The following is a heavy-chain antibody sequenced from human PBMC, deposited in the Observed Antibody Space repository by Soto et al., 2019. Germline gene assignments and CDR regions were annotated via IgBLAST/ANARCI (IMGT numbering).Heavy chain of an antibody. CDR2: IIPLPGLA. CDR3: ARGWRDNWNDGFYGMDV. V-gene: IGHV1-69*04. J-gene: IGHJ6*02. Sequence: GASVKVSCKASGGWVRQAPGQGLEWMGRIIPLPGLAEHAQNFRGRVTSTADESTSTAYMELSSLRSEDTAVYYCARGWRDNWNDGFYGMDVWGQGTTVTVSS. CDR1: GG. D-gene: IGHD1-1*01.